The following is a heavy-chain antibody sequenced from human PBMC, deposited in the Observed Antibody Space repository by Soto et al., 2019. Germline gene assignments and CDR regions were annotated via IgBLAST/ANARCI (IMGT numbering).Heavy chain of an antibody. CDR2: IYYSGST. V-gene: IGHV4-59*06. CDR3: ARVANPCCVEWLRFGGVAWFDP. D-gene: IGHD5-12*01. CDR1: GGSISSYY. J-gene: IGHJ5*02. Sequence: SETLSLTCTVSGGSISSYYWSWIRQHPGKGLEWIGYIYYSGSTYYNPSLKSRVTISVDTSKNQFSLKLSSVTAADTAVYYCARVANPCCVEWLRFGGVAWFDPWGQGTLVTVSS.